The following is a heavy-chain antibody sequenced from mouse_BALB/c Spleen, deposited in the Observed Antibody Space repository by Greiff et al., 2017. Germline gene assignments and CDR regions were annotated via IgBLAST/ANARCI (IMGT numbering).Heavy chain of an antibody. CDR2: IDPENGDT. V-gene: IGHV14-4*02. D-gene: IGHD4-1*01. CDR3: NGDYWDVNY. Sequence: EVQLQQSGAELVRSGASVKLSCTASGFNIKDYYMHWVKQRPEQGLEWIGWIDPENGDTEYAPKFQGKATMTADTSSNTAYLQLSSLTSEDTAVYYCNGDYWDVNYWGQGTTLTVSA. J-gene: IGHJ2*01. CDR1: GFNIKDYY.